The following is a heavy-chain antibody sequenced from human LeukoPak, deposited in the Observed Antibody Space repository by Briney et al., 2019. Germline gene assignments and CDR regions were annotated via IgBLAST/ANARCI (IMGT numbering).Heavy chain of an antibody. D-gene: IGHD6-6*01. CDR3: ARIARHSYYYYYMDV. Sequence: ASVEVSCKASGYTFTGYYMHWVRQAPGQGLEWMGWINPNNGGTNYAQKFQGRVTMTRDTSISTAYMELSRLRSDDTAVYYCARIARHSYYYYYMDVWGKGTTVTVSS. V-gene: IGHV1-2*02. J-gene: IGHJ6*03. CDR2: INPNNGGT. CDR1: GYTFTGYY.